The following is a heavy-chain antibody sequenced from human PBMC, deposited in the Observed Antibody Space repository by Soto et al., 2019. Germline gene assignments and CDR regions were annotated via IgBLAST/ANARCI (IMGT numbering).Heavy chain of an antibody. Sequence: QVQLVQSGAEVKRPGSSVKVSCKASGDTFNFYSINWVRQAPGLELEWMGRVNPILSMSNYAQRFQGRVTMTADKSTSTAYMELSGLRSEDTAIYYCATSYGSGYRAFDFWGQGALVTVSS. V-gene: IGHV1-69*04. CDR2: VNPILSMS. J-gene: IGHJ4*02. CDR1: GDTFNFYS. D-gene: IGHD3-10*01. CDR3: ATSYGSGYRAFDF.